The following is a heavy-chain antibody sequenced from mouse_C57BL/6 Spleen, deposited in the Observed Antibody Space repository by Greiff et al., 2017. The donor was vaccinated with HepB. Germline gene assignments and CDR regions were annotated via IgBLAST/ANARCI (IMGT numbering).Heavy chain of an antibody. CDR2: IDPSDSYT. Sequence: QVQLQQPGAELVMPGASVKLSCKASGYTFTSYWMHWVKQRPGQGLEWIGEIDPSDSYTNYNQKFKGKSTLTVDKSSSTAYMQLSSLTSEDSAVYYCASNYYGSSGAMDYWGQGTSVTVSS. V-gene: IGHV1-69*01. D-gene: IGHD1-1*01. CDR3: ASNYYGSSGAMDY. CDR1: GYTFTSYW. J-gene: IGHJ4*01.